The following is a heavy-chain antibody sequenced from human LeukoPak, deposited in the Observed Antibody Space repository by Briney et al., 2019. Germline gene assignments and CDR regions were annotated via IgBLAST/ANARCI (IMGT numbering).Heavy chain of an antibody. D-gene: IGHD4-17*01. CDR3: ARGTAVTFDY. V-gene: IGHV4-61*02. CDR2: IYTSGSI. CDR1: GGSISSGSLY. J-gene: IGHJ4*02. Sequence: SETLSLTCTVSGGSISSGSLYWSWIRQPAGKGLEWIGRIYTSGSINYNPSLMSRVTISVDTSKNQFSLKLTSMTAADTAVYYCARGTAVTFDYWGQGTLVTVSS.